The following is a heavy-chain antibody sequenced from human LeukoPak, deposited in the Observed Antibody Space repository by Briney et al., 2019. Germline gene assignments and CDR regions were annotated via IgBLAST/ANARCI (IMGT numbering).Heavy chain of an antibody. CDR3: TSPSGRGVQNWFDP. Sequence: GGSLRLSCAASGFTFSDSAMHWVRQASGKGLEWVGRIRSKANSYATAYAASVKGRFTISRDDSKNTAYLQMNSLKTEDTAVYYCTSPSGRGVQNWFDPWGQGTLVTVSS. CDR1: GFTFSDSA. D-gene: IGHD3-10*01. J-gene: IGHJ5*02. CDR2: IRSKANSYAT. V-gene: IGHV3-73*01.